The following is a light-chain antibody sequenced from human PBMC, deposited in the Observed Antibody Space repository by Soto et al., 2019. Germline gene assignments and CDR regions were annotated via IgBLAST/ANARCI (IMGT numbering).Light chain of an antibody. CDR1: QRISNY. CDR3: QQSYNTLT. CDR2: GAT. J-gene: IGKJ4*01. Sequence: DIQMTQSPSFLSASVGDRVTITCRASQRISNYLNWYQQKPGKAPRVLIYGATTLQSGVPSRFSGSGSGADFTLTISNLQPEDFATYYCQQSYNTLTFAGGTKVDIK. V-gene: IGKV1-39*01.